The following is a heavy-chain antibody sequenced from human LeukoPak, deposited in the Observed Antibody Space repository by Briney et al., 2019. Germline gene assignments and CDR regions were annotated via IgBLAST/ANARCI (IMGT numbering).Heavy chain of an antibody. J-gene: IGHJ6*03. CDR1: GYTFTSYA. CDR3: ARDTMYSSSSFYYYYYMDV. D-gene: IGHD6-6*01. Sequence: ASVKVSCEASGYTFTSYAMNWVRQAPGQGLEWMGWINTNTGNPTYAQGFTGRFVFSLDTSVSTAYLQISSLKAEDTAVYYCARDTMYSSSSFYYYYYMDVWGKGTTVTVSS. CDR2: INTNTGNP. V-gene: IGHV7-4-1*02.